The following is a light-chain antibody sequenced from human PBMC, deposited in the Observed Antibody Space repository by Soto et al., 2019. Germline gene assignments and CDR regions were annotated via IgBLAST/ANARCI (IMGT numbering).Light chain of an antibody. J-gene: IGKJ1*01. CDR2: DVS. CDR3: QQYGSSPRT. Sequence: EIVLTQSPGTLSLSPGERAALSCRASRSLSSTSLAWYQQRPGQAPRLLIYDVSSRATGIPDRFSGSGSGTDFTLTINRLEPDDFAVYYCQQYGSSPRTFGQGTKVEFK. CDR1: RSLSSTS. V-gene: IGKV3-20*01.